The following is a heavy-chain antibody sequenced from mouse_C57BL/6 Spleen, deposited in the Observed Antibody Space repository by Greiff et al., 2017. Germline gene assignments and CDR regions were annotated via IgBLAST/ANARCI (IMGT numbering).Heavy chain of an antibody. Sequence: QVQLQQPGAELVRPGTSVKLSCKASGYTFTSYWMHWVKQRPGQGLEWIGVIDPSDSYTNYNQKFKGKATLTVDTSSSTAYMQLSSLTSEDSAVYYCARQLRPSWFAYWGQGTLLTVSA. CDR3: ARQLRPSWFAY. D-gene: IGHD3-2*02. CDR2: IDPSDSYT. J-gene: IGHJ3*01. CDR1: GYTFTSYW. V-gene: IGHV1-59*01.